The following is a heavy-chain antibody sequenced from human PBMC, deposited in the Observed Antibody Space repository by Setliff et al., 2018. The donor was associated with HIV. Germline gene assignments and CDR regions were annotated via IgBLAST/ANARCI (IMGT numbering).Heavy chain of an antibody. CDR3: ARLNWGP. CDR2: ISGYSDTI. V-gene: IGHV3-48*01. D-gene: IGHD7-27*01. Sequence: GSLRLSCAASGFSFSSYSMNWVRQAPGKGLEWVSYISGYSDTIYYADSVKGRFTISRDNAKNSLSLQMDGLRAEDTAIYYCARLNWGPWGPGTVVTVSS. J-gene: IGHJ5*02. CDR1: GFSFSSYS.